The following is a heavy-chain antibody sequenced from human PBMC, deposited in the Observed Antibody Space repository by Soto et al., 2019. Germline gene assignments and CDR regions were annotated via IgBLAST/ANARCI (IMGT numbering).Heavy chain of an antibody. J-gene: IGHJ6*02. D-gene: IGHD2-2*01. CDR3: ARDGGYCSSNSCRRSFYYYYGMDV. CDR1: GFTFSSYS. Sequence: GGSLRLSCAASGFTFSSYSMNWVRQAPGKGLEWVSSISSSSSYIYYADSVKGRFTISRDNAKNSLYLQMNSLRAEDTAVYYCARDGGYCSSNSCRRSFYYYYGMDVWGQGTTVTVYS. CDR2: ISSSSSYI. V-gene: IGHV3-21*01.